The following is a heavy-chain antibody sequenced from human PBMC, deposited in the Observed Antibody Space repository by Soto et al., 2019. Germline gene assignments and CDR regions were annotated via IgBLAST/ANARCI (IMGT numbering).Heavy chain of an antibody. CDR1: GASISSSNW. D-gene: IGHD3-10*01. V-gene: IGHV4-4*02. CDR3: AAGWGEGRVDY. J-gene: IGHJ4*02. Sequence: QVQLQESGPGLVKPSGTLSLTCAVSGASISSSNWWSWVRQPPGKGREWIVEIYHSGSTNYNTPLLRRGITSVDESTNQFSLQLRCVAAADTAVYYCAAGWGEGRVDYWGQGTLVTVSS. CDR2: IYHSGST.